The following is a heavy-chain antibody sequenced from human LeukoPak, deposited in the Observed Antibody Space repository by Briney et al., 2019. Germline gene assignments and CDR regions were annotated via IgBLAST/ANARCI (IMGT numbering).Heavy chain of an antibody. J-gene: IGHJ6*02. CDR2: ISGSGDST. CDR1: GFIFDTHT. V-gene: IGHV3-23*01. Sequence: GGSLRLSCTASGFIFDTHTLTWVRQAPGKGLEWIASISGSGDSTNYGDSVKGRFTISRDNFKRTVHLEMSNLRADDTAMYYCVRRAAVRGMDFWGLGTTVIVSS. D-gene: IGHD1-14*01. CDR3: VRRAAVRGMDF.